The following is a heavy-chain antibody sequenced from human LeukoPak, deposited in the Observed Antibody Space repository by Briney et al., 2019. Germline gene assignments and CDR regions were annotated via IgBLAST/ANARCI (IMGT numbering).Heavy chain of an antibody. CDR2: ISAYNGNT. Sequence: ASVKVSCKASGYTFTSYGISWVRQAPGQGLEWMGWISAYNGNTNYAQKLQGRVTMTTDTSTSTAYMKLRSMRSDDTAVYYCARYEAYSSSWPYFDYWGQGTLVTVSS. CDR3: ARYEAYSSSWPYFDY. CDR1: GYTFTSYG. V-gene: IGHV1-18*01. J-gene: IGHJ4*02. D-gene: IGHD6-13*01.